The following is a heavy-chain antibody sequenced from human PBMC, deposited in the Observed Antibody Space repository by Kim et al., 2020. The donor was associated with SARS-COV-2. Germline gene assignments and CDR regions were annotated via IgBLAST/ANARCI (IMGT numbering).Heavy chain of an antibody. CDR1: GDSVSSNSAA. CDR2: TYYRSKWYN. Sequence: SETLSLTCAISGDSVSSNSAAWNWIRQSPSRGLEWLGRTYYRSKWYNDYAVSVKSRITINPDTSKNQFSLQLNSVTPEDTAVYYCARETYYDFWSGYYKLFNWFDPWGPGTLVTVSS. J-gene: IGHJ5*02. D-gene: IGHD3-3*01. CDR3: ARETYYDFWSGYYKLFNWFDP. V-gene: IGHV6-1*01.